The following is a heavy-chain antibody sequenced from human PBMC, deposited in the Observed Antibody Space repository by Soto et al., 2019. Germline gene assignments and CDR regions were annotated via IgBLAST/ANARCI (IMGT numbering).Heavy chain of an antibody. CDR2: IYPGDSDT. CDR3: ERVDSSACSEY. Sequence: GESLKISCKGSGYSFTSYWIGWVRQMPGKGLECMGFIYPGDSDTTYSPSFQGHVTISADKYSSTAYLQWSSLKASDTAMYYCERVDSSACSEYWGQGTLVTVSS. J-gene: IGHJ4*02. D-gene: IGHD6-13*01. CDR1: GYSFTSYW. V-gene: IGHV5-51*01.